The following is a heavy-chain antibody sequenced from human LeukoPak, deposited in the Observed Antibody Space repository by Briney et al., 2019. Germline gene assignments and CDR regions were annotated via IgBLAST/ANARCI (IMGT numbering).Heavy chain of an antibody. Sequence: GGSLRLSCAASGFTFSSYGMHWVRQAPGKGLEWVAFIRYDGSNKYYADSVKGRFTISRDNSKNTLYLQMNSLRAEDTAVYYCARDGWFRELAFDYWGQGTLVTVSS. D-gene: IGHD3-10*01. CDR3: ARDGWFRELAFDY. V-gene: IGHV3-30*02. J-gene: IGHJ4*02. CDR2: IRYDGSNK. CDR1: GFTFSSYG.